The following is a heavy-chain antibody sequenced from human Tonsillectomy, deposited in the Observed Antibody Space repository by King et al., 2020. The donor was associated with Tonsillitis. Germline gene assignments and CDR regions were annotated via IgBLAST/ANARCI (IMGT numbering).Heavy chain of an antibody. CDR3: ARDTVSSGWCPFDY. J-gene: IGHJ4*02. CDR1: GSTFTSYG. CDR2: ISAYSGHT. Sequence: QLVQSGAEVKKPGASVKVSCKASGSTFTSYGISWVRQAPGQGLEWMGWISAYSGHTNYAQKLQGRVTMTTDTSTSTAYMELRSLRSDDTAVYYCARDTVSSGWCPFDYWGQGTLVTVSS. V-gene: IGHV1-18*01. D-gene: IGHD6-19*01.